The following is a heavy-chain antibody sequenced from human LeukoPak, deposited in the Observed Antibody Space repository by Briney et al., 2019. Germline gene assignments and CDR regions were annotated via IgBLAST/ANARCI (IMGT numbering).Heavy chain of an antibody. CDR1: GFTFSNYW. J-gene: IGHJ6*03. V-gene: IGHV3-23*01. CDR3: VKYLPFKDGFGDLRLYYYYYMDV. Sequence: GGSLRLSCEGSGFTFSNYWMSWVRQAPGKGLEWVSTIGGSGSPTYYADFVKGRFTISRDNSYTTLYLQMNSLSAEDTAIYYCVKYLPFKDGFGDLRLYYYYYMDVWGKGTTVTVSS. D-gene: IGHD3-10*01. CDR2: IGGSGSPT.